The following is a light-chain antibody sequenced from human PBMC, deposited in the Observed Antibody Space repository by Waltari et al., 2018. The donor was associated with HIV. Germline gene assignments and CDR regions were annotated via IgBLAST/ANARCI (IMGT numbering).Light chain of an antibody. CDR1: QRVSSN. J-gene: IGKJ1*01. V-gene: IGKV3-15*01. CDR2: GAS. Sequence: EIVMTQSPATLSVSPGETTTLSCRASQRVSSNLAWYQQKPGQAPRLLIYGASTRATGIPARFSGSGSWTEFTLTITSLQSEDFASYYCQQYNNWPPWTFGQGTKVEIK. CDR3: QQYNNWPPWT.